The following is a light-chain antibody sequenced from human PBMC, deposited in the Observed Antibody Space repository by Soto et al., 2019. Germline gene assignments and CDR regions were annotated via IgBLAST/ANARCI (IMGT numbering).Light chain of an antibody. Sequence: DIVMTQSPATLSVSPGERATLSCRASESVRRNLAWYQQKPGQAPRLLIHGASTRATGIPARFSGSGSGTEFTLTISSLQSEDFAVYYCQQYNDWWTFGQGTK. J-gene: IGKJ1*01. CDR3: QQYNDWWT. CDR1: ESVRRN. CDR2: GAS. V-gene: IGKV3-15*01.